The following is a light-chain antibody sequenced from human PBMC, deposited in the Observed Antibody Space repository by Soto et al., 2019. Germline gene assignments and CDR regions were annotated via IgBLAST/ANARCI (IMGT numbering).Light chain of an antibody. Sequence: QTVVTQEPSFSVSPGRTVTLTCGLSSGSVSTNFYPSWYQQTPGQAPRTLIYRTNTRSSGVPDRFSGSILGNKAALTITGAQADDESDYYCALYVGNGIWAFGGGTKLTVL. V-gene: IGLV8-61*01. CDR1: SGSVSTNFY. J-gene: IGLJ3*02. CDR3: ALYVGNGIWA. CDR2: RTN.